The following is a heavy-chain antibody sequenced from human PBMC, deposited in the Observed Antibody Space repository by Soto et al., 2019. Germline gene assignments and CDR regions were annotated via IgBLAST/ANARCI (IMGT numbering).Heavy chain of an antibody. CDR1: GGSISSGGYY. Sequence: SETLSLTCTVSGGSISSGGYYWSWIRQHPGKGLEWIGYIYYSGSTYYNPSLKSRVTISVDTPKTQFSLKLSSVTASDTAVYYCARGRITMVRGATRFDYWGQGTLVTVSS. J-gene: IGHJ4*02. CDR2: IYYSGST. D-gene: IGHD3-10*01. V-gene: IGHV4-31*03. CDR3: ARGRITMVRGATRFDY.